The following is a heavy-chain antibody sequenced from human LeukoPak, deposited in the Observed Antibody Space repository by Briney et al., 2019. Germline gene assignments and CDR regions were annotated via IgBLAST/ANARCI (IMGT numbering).Heavy chain of an antibody. Sequence: VASVKVSCKASGYFFTGYHVQWMRQAPGQGLQWLGRISPDSGDTIYGQSFQGRVTLTRDRSSRTAYLELKWLTSADTAVYYCAALGSTTKERTDPWGQGTPVTVSS. CDR3: AALGSTTKERTDP. V-gene: IGHV1-2*02. D-gene: IGHD5/OR15-5a*01. CDR1: GYFFTGYH. J-gene: IGHJ5*02. CDR2: ISPDSGDT.